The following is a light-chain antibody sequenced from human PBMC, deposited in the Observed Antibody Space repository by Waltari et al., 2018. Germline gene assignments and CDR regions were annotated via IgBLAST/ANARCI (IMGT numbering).Light chain of an antibody. CDR2: VNSDGSH. CDR3: QTWGMNIQV. Sequence: QLVLTQSPSASASLGASVKLTCTLTGDYSAYTIARHQLPPEKGPRYLMNVNSDGSHDKADGIPERFSGSSAGAERYLIISRLQSDDEADYFCQTWGMNIQVFGGGTRLTVL. CDR1: GDYSAYT. V-gene: IGLV4-69*01. J-gene: IGLJ3*02.